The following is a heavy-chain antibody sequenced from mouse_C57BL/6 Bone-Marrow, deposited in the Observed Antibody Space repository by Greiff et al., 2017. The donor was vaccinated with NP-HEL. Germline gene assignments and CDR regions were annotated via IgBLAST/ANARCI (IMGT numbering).Heavy chain of an antibody. V-gene: IGHV5-16*01. D-gene: IGHD3-2*02. CDR1: GFTFSDYY. CDR2: INYDGSST. CDR3: ARAAQATLDY. J-gene: IGHJ2*01. Sequence: VKLVESEGGLVQPGSSMKLSCTASGFTFSDYYMAWVRQVPEKGLEWVANINYDGSSTYYLDSLKSRFIISRDNAKNILYLQMSSLKSEDTATYYCARAAQATLDYWGQGTTLTVSS.